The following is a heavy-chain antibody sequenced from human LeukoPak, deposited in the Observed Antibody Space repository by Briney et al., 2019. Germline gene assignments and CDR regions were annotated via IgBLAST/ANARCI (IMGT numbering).Heavy chain of an antibody. CDR1: GGTFSSYA. V-gene: IGHV1-69*04. Sequence: SVKVSCKSSGGTFSSYAISWVRQAPGQGLEWMGRIIPILGIANYAQKFQGRVTITADKSTSTAYMELSSLRSEDTAVYYCARESNYDFWSGYSFDYWGQGTLVTVSS. CDR3: ARESNYDFWSGYSFDY. D-gene: IGHD3-3*01. CDR2: IIPILGIA. J-gene: IGHJ4*02.